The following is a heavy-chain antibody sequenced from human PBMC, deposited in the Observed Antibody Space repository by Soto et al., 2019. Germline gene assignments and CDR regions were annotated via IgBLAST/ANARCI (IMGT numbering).Heavy chain of an antibody. Sequence: SETLSLTCTVSGGSISSYYWSWIRQPAGKGLEWIGRIYTSGSTNYNPSLKSRVTMSVDTSKNQFSLKLSSVTAADTAVYYCARDGDNSGWYRRYFGYWGQGTLVTVSS. D-gene: IGHD6-19*01. V-gene: IGHV4-4*07. CDR1: GGSISSYY. J-gene: IGHJ4*02. CDR3: ARDGDNSGWYRRYFGY. CDR2: IYTSGST.